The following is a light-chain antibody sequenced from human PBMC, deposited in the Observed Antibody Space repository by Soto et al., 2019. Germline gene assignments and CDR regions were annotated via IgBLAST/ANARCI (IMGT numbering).Light chain of an antibody. Sequence: QSALTQPASVSGSPGQSIAISRTGTSSDVGGYNYVSWYQQHPGKAPKLLINDVSNRPSGVSSRFSGSKSGNTASLTISGLQAEDEADYYCSSYTISSTYVFGTGTKVTVL. J-gene: IGLJ1*01. CDR2: DVS. V-gene: IGLV2-14*01. CDR1: SSDVGGYNY. CDR3: SSYTISSTYV.